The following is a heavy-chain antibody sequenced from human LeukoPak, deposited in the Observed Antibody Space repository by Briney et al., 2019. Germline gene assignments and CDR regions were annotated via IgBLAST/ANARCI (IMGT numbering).Heavy chain of an antibody. CDR1: GFTLRSEW. Sequence: GGSLRLSCAASGFTLRSEWMSWLRQTPEKGLEWVANIKPDGSATAYVDSVRGRFTISRDNAKNSLFLQMNSLRPEDTAVYYCARDIFPPGWELPLFDYWGQGTLVTVSS. CDR2: IKPDGSAT. V-gene: IGHV3-7*01. CDR3: ARDIFPPGWELPLFDY. D-gene: IGHD1-26*01. J-gene: IGHJ4*02.